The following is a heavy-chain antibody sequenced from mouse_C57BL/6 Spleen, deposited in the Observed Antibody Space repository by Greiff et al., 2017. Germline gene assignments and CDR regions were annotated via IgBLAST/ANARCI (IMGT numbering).Heavy chain of an antibody. D-gene: IGHD2-13*01. V-gene: IGHV1-26*01. CDR2: INPNNGGT. CDR1: GYTFTDYY. Sequence: VQLQQSGPELVKPGASVKISCKASGYTFTDYYMNWVKQSHGKSLEWIGDINPNNGGTSYNQKFKGKATLTVDKSSSTAYMELRSLTSEDSAVYYYARSVTKYYCAMDYWGQGTSVTVSS. CDR3: ARSVTKYYCAMDY. J-gene: IGHJ4*01.